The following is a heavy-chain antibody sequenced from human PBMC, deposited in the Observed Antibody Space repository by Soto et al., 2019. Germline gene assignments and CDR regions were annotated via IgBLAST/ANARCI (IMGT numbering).Heavy chain of an antibody. V-gene: IGHV4-59*08. J-gene: IGHJ5*02. CDR2: IYYSGST. Sequence: QVQLQESGPGLVKPSETLSLTCTVSGGSISSYYWSWIRQPPGKGLEWIGYIYYSGSTNYNPALKGRVTISVDTSKNQFSLKLSSVTAADTAVYYCARLYCSGGSCYSSFGWFDPWGQGTLVTVSS. D-gene: IGHD2-15*01. CDR3: ARLYCSGGSCYSSFGWFDP. CDR1: GGSISSYY.